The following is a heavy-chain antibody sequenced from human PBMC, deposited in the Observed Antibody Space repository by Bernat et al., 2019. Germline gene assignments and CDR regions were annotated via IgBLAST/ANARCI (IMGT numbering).Heavy chain of an antibody. CDR1: GFTFSSYW. J-gene: IGHJ4*02. V-gene: IGHV3-7*01. CDR2: IKQDGSEK. CDR3: AREGDLYFDWSRLYCLDY. Sequence: EVQLVESGGGLVQPGGSLRLSCAASGFTFSSYWMSWVSQAPGKGLEWVANIKQDGSEKFYVDSVKGRFTISRDNAKNSLYLQMNSLRAEDTAVYYCAREGDLYFDWSRLYCLDYWGQGTLVTVSS. D-gene: IGHD3-9*01.